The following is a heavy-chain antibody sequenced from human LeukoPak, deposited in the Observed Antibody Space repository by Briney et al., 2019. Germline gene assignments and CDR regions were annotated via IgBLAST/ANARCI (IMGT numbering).Heavy chain of an antibody. CDR2: INPNSGGT. J-gene: IGHJ6*03. V-gene: IGHV1-2*02. D-gene: IGHD6-13*01. Sequence: ASVKVSCKASGYTFTGYYMHWARQAPGQGLEWMGWINPNSGGTNYAQKFQGRVTMTRDTSISTAYMELSRLRSDDTAVYYCARDLIAAAGRPNYYYYYYMDVWGKGTTVTVSS. CDR1: GYTFTGYY. CDR3: ARDLIAAAGRPNYYYYYYMDV.